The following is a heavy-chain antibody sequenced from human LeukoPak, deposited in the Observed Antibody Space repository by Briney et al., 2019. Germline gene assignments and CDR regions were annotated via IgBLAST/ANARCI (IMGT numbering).Heavy chain of an antibody. D-gene: IGHD6-6*01. CDR1: GYTFPSYF. V-gene: IGHV1-46*01. Sequence: ASVSVSCKASGYTFPSYFMHWVRQAPGQGREWRGIINPTGGSTTYAQKFQGRVTMTRDTSTSTVYMELSSLRSDDTAVYYCARTAARRFDYWGQGTLVTVSS. CDR3: ARTAARRFDY. CDR2: INPTGGST. J-gene: IGHJ4*02.